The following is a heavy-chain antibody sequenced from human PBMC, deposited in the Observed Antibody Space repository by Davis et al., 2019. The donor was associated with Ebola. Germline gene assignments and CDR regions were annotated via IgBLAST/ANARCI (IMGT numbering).Heavy chain of an antibody. J-gene: IGHJ4*02. CDR1: GVTFSNAW. V-gene: IGHV3-7*03. D-gene: IGHD1-26*01. Sequence: PGGSLRLSCAASGVTFSNAWMSWVRQAPGKGLEWVADIKEDGSEKYYVDSVKGRFTISRDNAKNSLFLQMNSLRAEDTAVYYCASGRATLDYWGQGTVVTVSS. CDR3: ASGRATLDY. CDR2: IKEDGSEK.